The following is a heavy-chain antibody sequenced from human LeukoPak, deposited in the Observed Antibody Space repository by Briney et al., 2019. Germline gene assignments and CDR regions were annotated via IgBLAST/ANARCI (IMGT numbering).Heavy chain of an antibody. CDR1: GGSFSGYY. D-gene: IGHD3-10*01. Sequence: SETLSLTCAVYGGSFSGYYWSWIRQPPGKGLEWIGEINHSGSTNYNPSLKSRVTISVDTSKNQFSLKLSSVTAADTAVYYCARAPRGDTMVRGVKLPWGQGTLVTVSS. CDR2: INHSGST. CDR3: ARAPRGDTMVRGVKLP. J-gene: IGHJ4*02. V-gene: IGHV4-34*01.